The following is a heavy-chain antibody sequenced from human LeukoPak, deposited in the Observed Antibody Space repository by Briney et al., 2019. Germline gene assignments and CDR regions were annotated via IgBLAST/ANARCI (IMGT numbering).Heavy chain of an antibody. D-gene: IGHD5-18*01. Sequence: VGSLRLSRASSRFTFSSYSMNWVRPAPGKGLEWVSSISSNSSYIYYADSVKGRFTISRNHAKKSLYLQNNSLSAEEPAVYFFAIENRDFWLPIVYIDDWGQGTKVTVSS. CDR2: ISSNSSYI. V-gene: IGHV3-21*04. CDR3: AIENRDFWLPIVYIDD. J-gene: IGHJ6*02. CDR1: RFTFSSYS.